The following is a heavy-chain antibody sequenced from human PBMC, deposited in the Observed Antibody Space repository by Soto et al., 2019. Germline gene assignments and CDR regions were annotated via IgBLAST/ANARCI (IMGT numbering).Heavy chain of an antibody. CDR3: ARVPTP. D-gene: IGHD2-2*01. CDR2: LYHSGST. CDR1: GGSISSGGYS. J-gene: IGHJ4*02. V-gene: IGHV4-30-2*01. Sequence: QLQLQESGSGLVKTSQTLSLTCAVSGGSISSGGYSWSWIRQRPGKGLEWIGYLYHSGSTYYHSSLKSPVTISVDGAKNQFSLKLSSVTAADTAVYYCARVPTPWGQGTLGAVSS.